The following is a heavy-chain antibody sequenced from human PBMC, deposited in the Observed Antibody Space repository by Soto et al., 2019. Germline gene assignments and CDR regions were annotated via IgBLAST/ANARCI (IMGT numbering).Heavy chain of an antibody. J-gene: IGHJ6*02. Sequence: EVQLVESGGGSVQPGGSLRLSCAASGFAFSSYEMNWVRQAPGKGLEWVSYISSSGSTIYYADSVKGRFTISRDNAKNSLYLQMNSLRAEDTAVYYCCTLWVNYYYYYGMDVWGQGTTVTVSS. CDR3: CTLWVNYYYYYGMDV. V-gene: IGHV3-48*03. CDR2: ISSSGSTI. CDR1: GFAFSSYE. D-gene: IGHD2-21*01.